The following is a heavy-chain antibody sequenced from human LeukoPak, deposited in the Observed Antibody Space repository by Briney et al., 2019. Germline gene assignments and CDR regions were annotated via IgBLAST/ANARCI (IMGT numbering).Heavy chain of an antibody. CDR1: GGSFSGYY. J-gene: IGHJ4*02. D-gene: IGHD3-16*01. CDR3: ARVGDYALKD. CDR2: INHSGST. V-gene: IGHV4-34*01. Sequence: SETLSLTCAVYGGSFSGYYWSWIRQPPGKGLEWIGEINHSGSTNYNPSLKSRVTISVDTSKNQFSLKLRSVTAADTAVYYCARVGDYALKDWGQGTLVTVSS.